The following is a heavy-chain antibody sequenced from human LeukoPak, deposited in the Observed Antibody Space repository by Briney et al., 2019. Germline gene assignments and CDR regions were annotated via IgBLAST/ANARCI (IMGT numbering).Heavy chain of an antibody. CDR1: GGTFSSYA. CDR2: IIPIFGTA. J-gene: IGHJ4*02. D-gene: IGHD5-18*01. V-gene: IGHV1-69*13. Sequence: SVKVSCKASGGTFSSYAISWVRQAPGQGLEWMGGIIPIFGTANYAQKFQGRVTITADESTSTAYMELSSLRSEDTAVYYCVRGSADTPMAPIFYWGQGTLVTVSS. CDR3: VRGSADTPMAPIFY.